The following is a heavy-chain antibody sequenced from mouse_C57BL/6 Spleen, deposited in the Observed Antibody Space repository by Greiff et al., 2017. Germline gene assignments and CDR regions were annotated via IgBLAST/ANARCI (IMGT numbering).Heavy chain of an antibody. V-gene: IGHV5-16*01. D-gene: IGHD2-1*01. CDR1: GFTFSDYY. Sequence: EVMLVESEGGLVQPGSSMKLSCTASGFTFSDYYMAWVRQVPEKGLEWVANINYDGSSTYYLDSLKSRFIISRDNAKNILYLQMSSLKSEDTATYYCARDSGYYGNYDAMDYWGQGTSVTVSS. CDR2: INYDGSST. CDR3: ARDSGYYGNYDAMDY. J-gene: IGHJ4*01.